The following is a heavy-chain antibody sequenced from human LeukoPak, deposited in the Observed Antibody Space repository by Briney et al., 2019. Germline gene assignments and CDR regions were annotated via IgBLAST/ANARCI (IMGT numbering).Heavy chain of an antibody. CDR3: ARGGTGTMFD. D-gene: IGHD1-7*01. J-gene: IGHJ4*02. V-gene: IGHV3-11*04. CDR1: GFTFSDYY. CDR2: INPSGNTI. Sequence: PGGSLRLSCAASGFTFSDYYMSWMRQAPGKGLEWLSYINPSGNTIYYADSVRGRFTISRDNAKNSLYLQMNSLRAEDTAVYYCARGGTGTMFDWGQGTLVTVSS.